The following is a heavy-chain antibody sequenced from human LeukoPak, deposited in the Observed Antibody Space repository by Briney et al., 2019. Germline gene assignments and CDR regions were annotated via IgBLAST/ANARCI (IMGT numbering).Heavy chain of an antibody. CDR2: IYYSGST. CDR3: TRVWGYGYNNYFDY. V-gene: IGHV4-39*07. J-gene: IGHJ4*02. CDR1: GGSISSSSYY. Sequence: SETLSLTCTVSGGSISSSSYYWGWIRQPPGKGLEWIGSIYYSGSTYYNPSLKSRVTISVDTSKNQFSLKLSSVTAEDTAVYYCTRVWGYGYNNYFDYWGQGTLVTVSS. D-gene: IGHD5-24*01.